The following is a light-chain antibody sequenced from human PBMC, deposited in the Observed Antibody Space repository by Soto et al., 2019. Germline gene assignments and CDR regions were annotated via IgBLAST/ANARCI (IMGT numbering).Light chain of an antibody. CDR1: ISNIGSNY. CDR3: AAWDDSLSGWV. V-gene: IGLV1-47*01. Sequence: QTVVTQPPSASGTPGQRVTITYSGSISNIGSNYVSWYQQLPGTAPKLLIYMNNQRPSGVPDRFSGSKSGTSASLAISGLRSEDEADYYCAAWDDSLSGWVFGGGTKLTVL. CDR2: MNN. J-gene: IGLJ3*02.